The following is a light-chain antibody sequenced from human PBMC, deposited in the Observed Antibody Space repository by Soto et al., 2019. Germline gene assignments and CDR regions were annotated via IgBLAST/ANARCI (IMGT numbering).Light chain of an antibody. V-gene: IGKV1-8*01. CDR3: QQYSSYPLLT. CDR1: QGISSY. J-gene: IGKJ4*01. CDR2: AAS. Sequence: AIRMTQSPSSFSASTGDRVTITCRASQGISSYLAWYQQKPGKAPKLLIYAASTLQSGVPSRFSGSGSGTDFTLTISCLQSEDFATYYCQQYSSYPLLTFGGGTKVEIK.